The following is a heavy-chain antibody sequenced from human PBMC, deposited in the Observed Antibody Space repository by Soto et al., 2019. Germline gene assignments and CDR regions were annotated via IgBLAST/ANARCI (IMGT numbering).Heavy chain of an antibody. J-gene: IGHJ6*03. V-gene: IGHV1-2*02. Sequence: QVQLVQSGAEVKKPGASVKVSCKTSGDSFSAYYLHWVRQAPGQVLEWLGWINPNGGATKYAQKCRGRVAMTRDTSIRTAYLELTRLRSDDTAIYYCARESGGATATLDYYYFYMDVWGKGTTVTVSS. CDR2: INPNGGAT. D-gene: IGHD5-12*01. CDR1: GDSFSAYY. CDR3: ARESGGATATLDYYYFYMDV.